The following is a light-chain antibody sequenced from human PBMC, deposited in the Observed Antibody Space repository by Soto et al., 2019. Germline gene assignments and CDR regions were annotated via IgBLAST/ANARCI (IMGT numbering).Light chain of an antibody. Sequence: QSVLTQPPSVSGAPGQRVTISCTGSSFNIGAGYDVHWYQQLPGTAPKLLIYGNNNRPSGVPDRFSGSKSGTSASLAITGLQAEEEADYYCQSYDSSLSGSVFGGGTQLTGL. V-gene: IGLV1-40*01. CDR3: QSYDSSLSGSV. CDR2: GNN. J-gene: IGLJ3*02. CDR1: SFNIGAGYD.